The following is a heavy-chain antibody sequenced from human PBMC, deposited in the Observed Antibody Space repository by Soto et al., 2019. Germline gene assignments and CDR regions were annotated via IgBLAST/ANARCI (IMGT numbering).Heavy chain of an antibody. V-gene: IGHV4-34*01. CDR3: ARKGGKQWLSNYGMDV. J-gene: IGHJ6*02. Sequence: SETLSLTCAVYGGSFSGYYWSWIRQPPGKGLEWIGEINHSGSTNYNPSLKSRVTISVDTSKNQFSLKLSSVTAADTAVYYCARKGGKQWLSNYGMDVWGQGTTVTVSS. CDR2: INHSGST. D-gene: IGHD6-19*01. CDR1: GGSFSGYY.